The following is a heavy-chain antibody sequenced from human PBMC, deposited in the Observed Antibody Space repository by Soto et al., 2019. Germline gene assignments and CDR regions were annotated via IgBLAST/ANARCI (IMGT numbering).Heavy chain of an antibody. CDR3: ARDSSVATMVGYCDY. J-gene: IGHJ4*02. CDR1: GCCISCGCYD. V-gene: IGHV4-31*02. Sequence: SDTLSLTCTVSGCCISCGCYDWRWIRRHPGKGLEWIWYIYYSGSTYYNPSLKSRVTISVDTSKNQFSLKLSSVTAADTAVYYCARDSSVATMVGYCDYWGQGTLVTVSS. D-gene: IGHD5-12*01. CDR2: IYYSGST.